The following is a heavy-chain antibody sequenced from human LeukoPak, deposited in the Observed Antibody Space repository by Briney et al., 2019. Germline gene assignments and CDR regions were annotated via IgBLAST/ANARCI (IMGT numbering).Heavy chain of an antibody. J-gene: IGHJ4*02. D-gene: IGHD2-15*01. Sequence: GESLKISCKGSGYSFTTYWIGWVRQMPGKGLEWMGIIYPGDSDTRYSPSFQGQVTISADKSISTAYLQWSSLKASDTAMYYCATLGYCSGGSCYSGDYWGQGTLVTVSS. CDR2: IYPGDSDT. V-gene: IGHV5-51*01. CDR3: ATLGYCSGGSCYSGDY. CDR1: GYSFTTYW.